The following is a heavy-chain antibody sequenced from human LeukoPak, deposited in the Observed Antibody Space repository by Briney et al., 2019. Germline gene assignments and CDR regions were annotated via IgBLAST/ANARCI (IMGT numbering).Heavy chain of an antibody. Sequence: GGSLRLSCAASGFTFAVSPMSWVRQAPGKGLEWVSAIGANGFDTYYADSVKGRYTMSRDNSKDTLYLQMDSLRAEYTAVYYCVTKTTVTYYWYFDLWGRGALVTVSS. CDR3: VTKTTVTYYWYFDL. CDR2: IGANGFDT. CDR1: GFTFAVSP. D-gene: IGHD4-17*01. J-gene: IGHJ2*01. V-gene: IGHV3-23*01.